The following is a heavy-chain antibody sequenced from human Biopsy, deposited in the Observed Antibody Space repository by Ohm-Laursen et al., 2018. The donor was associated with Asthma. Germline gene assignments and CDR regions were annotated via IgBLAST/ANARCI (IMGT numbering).Heavy chain of an antibody. D-gene: IGHD6-19*01. Sequence: SLRFSCAASGFTVSRDHMFWVRQAPGKGLEWVSVIYRGGTSHTADSVRGRFTISRDFSKNTLHLQMHSLRVEDTAVYYCARGDSSGWSHYYFDYWGQGTLVTVSS. CDR2: IYRGGTS. CDR1: GFTVSRDH. CDR3: ARGDSSGWSHYYFDY. J-gene: IGHJ4*02. V-gene: IGHV3-53*01.